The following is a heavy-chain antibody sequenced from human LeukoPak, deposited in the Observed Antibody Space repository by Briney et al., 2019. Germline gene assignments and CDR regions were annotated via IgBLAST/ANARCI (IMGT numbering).Heavy chain of an antibody. CDR1: GYTFTTYG. CDR2: INAYNGNT. CDR3: ARASDLDSFDY. Sequence: ASVKVSCKASGYTFTTYGISWVRQAPGQGLEWMGWINAYNGNTIYAQKLQGRVTMTTDTSASTAYMELRSLRSNDTAVYYCARASDLDSFDYWGQGTLVTVSS. J-gene: IGHJ4*02. V-gene: IGHV1-18*01.